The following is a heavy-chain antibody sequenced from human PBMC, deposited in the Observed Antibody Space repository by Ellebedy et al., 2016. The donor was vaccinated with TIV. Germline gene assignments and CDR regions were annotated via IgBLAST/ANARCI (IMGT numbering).Heavy chain of an antibody. J-gene: IGHJ4*02. CDR3: ATVSYNRPGSIIGHFFDY. D-gene: IGHD3-10*01. CDR1: SGSVSSGRHY. Sequence: GSLRLXCTVSSGSVSSGRHYLSWIRQPPGKGLEWIGYIYYTGTTNYNPSLKSRLTISVDTSKNQFFLKLSSVTAADTAVYYCATVSYNRPGSIIGHFFDYWGQGTLVTVSS. CDR2: IYYTGTT. V-gene: IGHV4-61*01.